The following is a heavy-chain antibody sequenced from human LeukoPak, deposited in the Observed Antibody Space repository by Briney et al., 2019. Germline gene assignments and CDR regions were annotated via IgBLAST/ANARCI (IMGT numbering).Heavy chain of an antibody. CDR2: IFHTGHT. V-gene: IGHV4-38-2*02. CDR3: ARDNGRGYWYFDL. Sequence: PSETLSLTCTVSGYPITAGYYWGWIRQAPGKGLEWLGSIFHTGHTYDNPSLKSRVTISVDTSKNQFSLKLSSVTAADTAVYYCARDNGRGYWYFDLWGRGTLVTVSS. D-gene: IGHD3-10*01. J-gene: IGHJ2*01. CDR1: GYPITAGYY.